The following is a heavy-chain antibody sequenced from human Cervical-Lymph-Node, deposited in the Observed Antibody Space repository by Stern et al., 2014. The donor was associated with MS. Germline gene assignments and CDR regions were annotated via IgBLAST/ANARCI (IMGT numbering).Heavy chain of an antibody. CDR3: AKVYGSGPFDY. D-gene: IGHD6-19*01. V-gene: IGHV3-23*04. CDR2: SSGSDGST. J-gene: IGHJ4*02. Sequence: EVQLVESGGTLVQPGGSLRLSCAASGFTFSSYAMSWVRQAPGKGLEWVSVSSGSDGSTVYADSVKGRFTISRDNSKNTLFLQMNSLRAEDTAVYYCAKVYGSGPFDYWGQGTLVTVSS. CDR1: GFTFSSYA.